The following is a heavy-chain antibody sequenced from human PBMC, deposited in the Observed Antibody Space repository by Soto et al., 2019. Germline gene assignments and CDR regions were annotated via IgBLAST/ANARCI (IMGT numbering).Heavy chain of an antibody. CDR3: ARGPTTVVTSGPFDY. Sequence: ASETLSLTCTVSGVSVNSDNYYWSWIRQPPGKGLEWIGYIYYSGSTNYNPSLKSRVTISVDTSKNQFSLKLSSVTAADTAVYYCARGPTTVVTSGPFDYWGQGTLVTVSS. CDR2: IYYSGST. CDR1: GVSVNSDNYY. J-gene: IGHJ4*02. D-gene: IGHD4-17*01. V-gene: IGHV4-61*01.